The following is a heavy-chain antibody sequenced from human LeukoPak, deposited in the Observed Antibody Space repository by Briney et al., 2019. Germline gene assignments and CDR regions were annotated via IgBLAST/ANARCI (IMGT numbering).Heavy chain of an antibody. CDR1: GFTFSSYE. CDR3: AKDRTIAAPTTNPVDY. V-gene: IGHV3-48*03. D-gene: IGHD6-13*01. Sequence: PGGSLRLSCAASGFTFSSYEMNWVRQAPGKGLEGVSYISSSGSTIYYADSVKGRFTISRDHSKNTLYLQMSSLRPEDTAVYYCAKDRTIAAPTTNPVDYWGQGTLVTVSS. CDR2: ISSSGSTI. J-gene: IGHJ4*02.